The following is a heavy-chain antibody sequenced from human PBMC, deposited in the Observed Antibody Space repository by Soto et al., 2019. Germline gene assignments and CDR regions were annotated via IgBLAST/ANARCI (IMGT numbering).Heavy chain of an antibody. Sequence: ASVKVSCKASGYTFTTYGISWVRQAPGQGLEWMGWISAYNGSTYYADSVKGRFTISRHNSKNTLYLQMNSLRAEDTAVYYCAIGIAVARDYWGQGTLVTVSS. CDR3: AIGIAVARDY. V-gene: IGHV1-18*01. J-gene: IGHJ4*02. CDR2: ISAYNGST. CDR1: GYTFTTYG. D-gene: IGHD6-19*01.